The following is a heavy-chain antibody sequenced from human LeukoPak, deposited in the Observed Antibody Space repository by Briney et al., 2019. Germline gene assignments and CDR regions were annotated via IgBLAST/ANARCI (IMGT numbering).Heavy chain of an antibody. Sequence: GASVKVSCKTSGYTFTSYYMHWVRQAPGQGLEWMGIINPSGGSTSYAQKFQGRVTMTRDMSTSTVYMELSSLRSEDTAVYYCARDLWLRGEDFDYWGQGTLVTVSS. CDR3: ARDLWLRGEDFDY. CDR2: INPSGGST. V-gene: IGHV1-46*01. CDR1: GYTFTSYY. D-gene: IGHD5-12*01. J-gene: IGHJ4*02.